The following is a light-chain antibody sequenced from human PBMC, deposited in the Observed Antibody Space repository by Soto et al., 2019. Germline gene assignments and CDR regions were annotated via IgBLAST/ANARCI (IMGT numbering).Light chain of an antibody. V-gene: IGLV2-14*01. Sequence: QSALPQPASVSGSPGQSITISCTGTSSDVGGYSYVSWSQQHPGKAPKLMIYEGSNRSSGVSNRFSGSKSGNTASLTISGLQAEDEADYYCSSYTTTNTYVFGTGTQLTVL. CDR2: EGS. CDR1: SSDVGGYSY. J-gene: IGLJ1*01. CDR3: SSYTTTNTYV.